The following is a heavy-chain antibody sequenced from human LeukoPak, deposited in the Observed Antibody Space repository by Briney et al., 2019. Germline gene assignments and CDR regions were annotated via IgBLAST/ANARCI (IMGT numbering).Heavy chain of an antibody. D-gene: IGHD3-3*01. J-gene: IGHJ5*02. CDR3: ARRFDFWSGYGYWFDP. CDR1: GGSISSGGYS. CDR2: IYYSGST. V-gene: IGHV4-30-4*07. Sequence: PSQTLSLTCAVSGGSISSGGYSWSWIRQPPGKGLEWIGYIYYSGSTNYNPSLKSRVTISVDTSKNQFSLKLSSVTAADTAVYYCARRFDFWSGYGYWFDPWGQGTLVTVSS.